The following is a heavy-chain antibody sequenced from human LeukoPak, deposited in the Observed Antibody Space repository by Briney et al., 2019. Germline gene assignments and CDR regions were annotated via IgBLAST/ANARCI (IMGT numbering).Heavy chain of an antibody. CDR3: ARGEYSSSQAGFDY. CDR1: GGTFSSYA. CDR2: IVPIFGTA. J-gene: IGHJ4*02. D-gene: IGHD6-6*01. V-gene: IGHV1-69*06. Sequence: ASVKVSCKASGGTFSSYAISWVRQAPGQGLEWMGGIVPIFGTANYAQKFQGRVTITADKSTSTAYMELSSLRSDDTAVYYCARGEYSSSQAGFDYWGQGTLVTVSS.